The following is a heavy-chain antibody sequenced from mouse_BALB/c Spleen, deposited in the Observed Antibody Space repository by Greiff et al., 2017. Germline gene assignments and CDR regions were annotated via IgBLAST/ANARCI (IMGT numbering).Heavy chain of an antibody. Sequence: EVKLVESGGGLVQPGGSLKLSCAASGFTFSSYGMSWVRQTPDKRLELVATINSNGGSTYYPDSVKGRFTISRDNAKNTLYLQMSSLKSEDTAMYYCARAYGSSHYWYFDVWGAGTTVTVSA. CDR1: GFTFSSYG. J-gene: IGHJ1*01. CDR2: INSNGGST. V-gene: IGHV5-6-3*01. CDR3: ARAYGSSHYWYFDV. D-gene: IGHD1-1*01.